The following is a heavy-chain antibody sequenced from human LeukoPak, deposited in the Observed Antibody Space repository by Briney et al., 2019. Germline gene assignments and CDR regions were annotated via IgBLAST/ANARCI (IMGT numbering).Heavy chain of an antibody. CDR3: ARAIEVGAMTPFDY. CDR2: ITGRGDAT. Sequence: GGSLRLSCAASDFSFITYAMSWVRQAPGKGLEWVSTITGRGDATYYADSVKGRFTISRDNSKNTLYLQMNSLRADDTAVYYCARAIEVGAMTPFDYWGQGTLVTVSS. J-gene: IGHJ4*02. D-gene: IGHD1-26*01. V-gene: IGHV3-23*01. CDR1: DFSFITYA.